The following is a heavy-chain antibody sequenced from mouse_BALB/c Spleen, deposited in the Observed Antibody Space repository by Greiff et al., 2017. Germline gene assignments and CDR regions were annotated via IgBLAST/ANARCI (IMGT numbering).Heavy chain of an antibody. Sequence: EVKLMESGPELVKPGASVKIPCKASGYTFTDYNMDWVKQSHGKSLEWIGDINPNNGGTIYNQKFKGKATLTVDKSSSTAYMELRSLTSEDTAVYYCARWDGYSFAYWGQGTLVTVSA. CDR1: GYTFTDYN. CDR2: INPNNGGT. D-gene: IGHD2-3*01. J-gene: IGHJ3*01. CDR3: ARWDGYSFAY. V-gene: IGHV1-18*01.